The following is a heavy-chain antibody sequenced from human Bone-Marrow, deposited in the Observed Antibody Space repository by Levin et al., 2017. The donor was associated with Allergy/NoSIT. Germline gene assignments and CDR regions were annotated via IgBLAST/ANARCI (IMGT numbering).Heavy chain of an antibody. CDR3: VAGKSYYNFYGMDV. CDR2: ISASGGAT. J-gene: IGHJ6*02. D-gene: IGHD3-10*01. V-gene: IGHV3-23*01. CDR1: GFTFINYA. Sequence: GGSLRLSCAASGFTFINYAMTWVRQAPGKGLEWVSHISASGGATYYADSVKGRFTISRDDSQNTLYLQMNSLRAEDTAVYYCVAGKSYYNFYGMDVWGQGTTVTVSS.